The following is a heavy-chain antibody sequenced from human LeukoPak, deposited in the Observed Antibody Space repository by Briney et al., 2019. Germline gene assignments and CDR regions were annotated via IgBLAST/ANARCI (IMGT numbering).Heavy chain of an antibody. CDR3: ARDLAMSFDY. Sequence: GGSLRLSCAASGFTFSSYSMNWVCQAPGKGLEWVSSISSSSSYIYYADSVKGRFTISRDSAKNSLYLQMNSLRAEDTAVYYCARDLAMSFDYWGQGTLVTVSS. V-gene: IGHV3-21*06. D-gene: IGHD2-2*01. J-gene: IGHJ4*02. CDR1: GFTFSSYS. CDR2: ISSSSSYI.